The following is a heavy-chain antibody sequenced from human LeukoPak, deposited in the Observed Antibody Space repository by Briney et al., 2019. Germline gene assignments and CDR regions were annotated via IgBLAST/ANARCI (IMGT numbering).Heavy chain of an antibody. CDR2: IHPNSGAT. J-gene: IGHJ4*02. V-gene: IGHV1-2*02. CDR1: GYTFTGYY. D-gene: IGHD3-10*01. Sequence: ASVKVSCKASGYTFTGYYMHWVRQAPGQGLEWMGWIHPNSGATNYAQKLQGRVTMTTDTSTSTAYMELRSLRSDDTAVYYCARGFRGSGTYWGQGTLVTVSS. CDR3: ARGFRGSGTY.